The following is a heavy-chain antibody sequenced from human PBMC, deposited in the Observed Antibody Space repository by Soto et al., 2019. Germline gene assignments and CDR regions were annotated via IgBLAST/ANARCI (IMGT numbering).Heavy chain of an antibody. CDR1: GGSISSGGYY. J-gene: IGHJ3*02. CDR2: IYYSGST. V-gene: IGHV4-31*03. CDR3: ARDGGYFSSNRCYGDAFDI. Sequence: QVQLQESGPGLVKPSQTLSLTCTVSGGSISSGGYYWNWIRQHPGKGLEWIGYIYYSGSTYYNPSLKSRGTISVDTSKNQFSLKLSSVTAADSAVYYCARDGGYFSSNRCYGDAFDIWGQGTMVTVSS. D-gene: IGHD2-2*01.